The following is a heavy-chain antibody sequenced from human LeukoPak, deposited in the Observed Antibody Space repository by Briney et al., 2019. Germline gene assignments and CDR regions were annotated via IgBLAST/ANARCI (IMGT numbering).Heavy chain of an antibody. CDR3: ARDLRGYSYGYHYYYYMDV. J-gene: IGHJ6*03. CDR1: GYTFTSYG. V-gene: IGHV1-18*01. Sequence: ASVKVSXKASGYTFTSYGISWVRQAPGQGLEWMGWISAYNGNTNYAQKLQGRVTMTTDTSTSTAYMELRSLRSDDTAVYYCARDLRGYSYGYHYYYYMDVWGKGTTVTVSS. D-gene: IGHD5-18*01. CDR2: ISAYNGNT.